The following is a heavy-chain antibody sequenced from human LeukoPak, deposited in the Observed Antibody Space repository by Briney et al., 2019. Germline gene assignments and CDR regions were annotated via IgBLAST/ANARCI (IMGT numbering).Heavy chain of an antibody. Sequence: GGSLRLSCAASGFTFSSYAMSWVRQAPGKGLEWVSAISGSGGSTYYADSVKGRFTISRDNSKNTLHLQMNSLRAEDTAVYYCAKVAPTTYSSSWYPKFFDYWGQGTLVTVSS. J-gene: IGHJ4*02. V-gene: IGHV3-23*01. CDR2: ISGSGGST. D-gene: IGHD6-13*01. CDR1: GFTFSSYA. CDR3: AKVAPTTYSSSWYPKFFDY.